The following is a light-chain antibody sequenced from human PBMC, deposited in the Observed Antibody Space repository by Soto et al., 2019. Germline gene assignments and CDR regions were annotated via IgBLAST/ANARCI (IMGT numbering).Light chain of an antibody. CDR2: GAY. CDR1: QSVNSN. Sequence: EIVMTQSPATLSVSPGERVTLSCRASQSVNSNLAWYQQKPGQAPRLLIYGAYIGATNIPVRFSGYGSGTEFTLIISCLQSEDFAVYYCQQYNNWPLTFGQGTKVEI. J-gene: IGKJ1*01. V-gene: IGKV3-15*01. CDR3: QQYNNWPLT.